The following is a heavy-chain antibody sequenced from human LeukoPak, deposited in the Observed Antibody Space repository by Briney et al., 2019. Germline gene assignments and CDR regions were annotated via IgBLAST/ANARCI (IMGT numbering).Heavy chain of an antibody. V-gene: IGHV3-23*01. CDR1: GFTFSTYA. CDR3: AKAHSSSWYYYFDY. D-gene: IGHD6-13*01. J-gene: IGHJ4*02. CDR2: ISGRGGST. Sequence: PGGSLRLSCAASGFTFSTYAMSWVRQAPGKGLDWVSAISGRGGSTFYADSVKGRFTISRDNSKNTLYLQMNSLRAEDAAVYYCAKAHSSSWYYYFDYWGQGTLVTVSS.